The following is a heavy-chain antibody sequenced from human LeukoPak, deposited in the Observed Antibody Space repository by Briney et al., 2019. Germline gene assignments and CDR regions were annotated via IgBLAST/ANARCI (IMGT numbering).Heavy chain of an antibody. J-gene: IGHJ6*03. V-gene: IGHV3-30*02. CDR3: ATRYCSSTSCLGQYYYYYYYYMDV. D-gene: IGHD2-2*01. CDR1: GFTFSSYR. CDR2: IRYDGSNK. Sequence: GGSLRLSCAASGFTFSSYRMHWVRQAPGKGLEWVAFIRYDGSNKYYADSVKGRFTISRDNSKNTLYLQMNSLRAEDTAVYYCATRYCSSTSCLGQYYYYYYYYMDVWGKGTTVTISS.